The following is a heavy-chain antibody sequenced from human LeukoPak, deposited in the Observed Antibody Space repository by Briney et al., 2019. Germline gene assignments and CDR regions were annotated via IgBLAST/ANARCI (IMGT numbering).Heavy chain of an antibody. V-gene: IGHV3-48*01. CDR1: GFTFRSYS. CDR3: ASENFEY. J-gene: IGHJ4*02. Sequence: GGSLRLFCAASGFTFRSYSMNWVRQAPGKGLDWVSYISSGSTTIYYADSVKGRFTISKDNAKNSLYLQMNSLRAEDTAVYYCASENFEYWGQGTLVTVSS. CDR2: ISSGSTTI.